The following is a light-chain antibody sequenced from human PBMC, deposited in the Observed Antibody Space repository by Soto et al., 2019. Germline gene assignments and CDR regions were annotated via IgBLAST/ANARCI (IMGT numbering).Light chain of an antibody. J-gene: IGLJ1*01. CDR1: SSDVGGYSY. V-gene: IGLV2-14*01. Sequence: HSALTQPASVSGSPGQSIAISCTGTSSDVGGYSYVSWYQQQPGKAPKLVISDVSNRPSGVSDRFSGSKSGNTASLIISGLQTEDEADYYCASYTTSSTYVFGTGTKVTGL. CDR2: DVS. CDR3: ASYTTSSTYV.